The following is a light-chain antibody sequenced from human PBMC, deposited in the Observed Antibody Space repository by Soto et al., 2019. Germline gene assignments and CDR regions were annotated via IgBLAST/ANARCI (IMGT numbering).Light chain of an antibody. CDR2: DAS. CDR1: QSVSSY. V-gene: IGKV3-11*01. CDR3: QQRSNWPLT. J-gene: IGKJ5*01. Sequence: VLTPSPDTVSLCPGERATLSCRAGQSVSSYLAWYQQKPGQAPRLLIYDASNRATGIPARFSGSGSGTDFTLTISSLEPEDFAVYYCQQRSNWPLTFGQGTRLEI.